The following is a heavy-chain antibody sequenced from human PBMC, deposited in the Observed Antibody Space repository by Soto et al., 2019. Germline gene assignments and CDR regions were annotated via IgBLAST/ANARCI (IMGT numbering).Heavy chain of an antibody. J-gene: IGHJ6*03. CDR1: GFTFDDYA. CDR2: ISWNSGSI. Sequence: GGSLRLSCAASGFTFDDYAMHWVRQAPGKGLEWVSGISWNSGSIGYADSVKGRFTISRDNAKNSLYLQMNSLRAEDTALYYCAKEGCCSSTSCYDCPNYYYYYYMDVWGKGTTVTVSS. D-gene: IGHD2-2*01. V-gene: IGHV3-9*01. CDR3: AKEGCCSSTSCYDCPNYYYYYYMDV.